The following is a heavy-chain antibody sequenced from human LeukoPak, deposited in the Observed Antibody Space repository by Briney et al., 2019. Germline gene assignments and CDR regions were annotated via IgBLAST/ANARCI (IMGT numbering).Heavy chain of an antibody. Sequence: ASVKVSCKASGYTFISYDINWVRQATGQGLEWMGWMNPNSGNTGYAQKFQGRVTMTRNTSISTAYMELSSLRSEDTAVYYCARGLMTTVTTVTPGPPDDYWGQGTLVTVSS. J-gene: IGHJ4*02. D-gene: IGHD4-11*01. V-gene: IGHV1-8*01. CDR1: GYTFISYD. CDR2: MNPNSGNT. CDR3: ARGLMTTVTTVTPGPPDDY.